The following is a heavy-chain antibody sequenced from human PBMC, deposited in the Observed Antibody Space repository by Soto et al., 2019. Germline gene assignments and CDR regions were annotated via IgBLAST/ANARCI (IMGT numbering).Heavy chain of an antibody. D-gene: IGHD1-26*01. CDR3: ARDTKTASGQWYFDL. J-gene: IGHJ2*01. CDR1: SDSLDSSDW. CDR2: ISHGGNT. V-gene: IGHV4-4*02. Sequence: QAQLQESGPGLVKPSETLSLTCTVFSDSLDSSDWWNWVRQSPGRGLEWIGEISHGGNTNYNPSLMSRVTMSVDMSKNQFSLSVNSVTAADTAVYYCARDTKTASGQWYFDLWGRGTLVTVSS.